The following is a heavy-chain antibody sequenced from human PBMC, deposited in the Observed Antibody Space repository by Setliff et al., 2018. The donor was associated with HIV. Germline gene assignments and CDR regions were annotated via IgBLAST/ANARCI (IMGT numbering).Heavy chain of an antibody. CDR2: ISSSSSTI. V-gene: IGHV3-48*04. CDR1: GFTFSSYS. CDR3: ARELAATWLYYYYGMDV. D-gene: IGHD2-15*01. J-gene: IGHJ6*02. Sequence: PGGSLRLSCAASGFTFSSYSMNWVRQAPGKGLEWVSYISSSSSTIYYADSVKGRFTISRDNAKNSLYLQMNSLRAEDTAVYYCARELAATWLYYYYGMDVWGQGTLVTVSS.